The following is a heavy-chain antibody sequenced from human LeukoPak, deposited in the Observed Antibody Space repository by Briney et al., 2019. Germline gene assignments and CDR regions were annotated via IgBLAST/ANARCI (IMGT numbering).Heavy chain of an antibody. CDR3: ARAVDYDYMDV. CDR2: ITSSSSYI. V-gene: IGHV3-21*01. CDR1: GFSLSSYS. D-gene: IGHD4-23*01. Sequence: GGSLRLSCAASGFSLSSYSMKWVRQAPGKGLEWVPSITSSSSYIYYSDSVKGRFTISRDNAENSLHLQMNSLRGVDTAVYFCARAVDYDYMDVWGKGTTVIVSS. J-gene: IGHJ6*03.